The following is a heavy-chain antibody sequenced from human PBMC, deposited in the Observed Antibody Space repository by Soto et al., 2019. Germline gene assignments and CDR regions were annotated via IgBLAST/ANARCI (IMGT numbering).Heavy chain of an antibody. CDR2: INPNSGGT. D-gene: IGHD1-26*01. Sequence: ASVKVSCKASGYTFTGYYMHWVRQAPGQGLEWMGWINPNSGGTNYAQKFQGRVTMTRDTSISTAYMELSRLRSDDTAVYYCARVDGGSYPRPFDYWGQGTLVTVSS. V-gene: IGHV1-2*02. CDR3: ARVDGGSYPRPFDY. J-gene: IGHJ4*02. CDR1: GYTFTGYY.